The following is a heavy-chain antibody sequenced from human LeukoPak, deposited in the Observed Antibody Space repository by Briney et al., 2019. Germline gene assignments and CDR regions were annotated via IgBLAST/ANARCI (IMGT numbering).Heavy chain of an antibody. Sequence: SETLSLTCTVSGDSSSNSIYYWGWIRQPPGKGLEWIGSIDYSGSTYYNPSLKSRATISIDTSKTQFSLRLSSVIAADTAVYYCAREYTLYRSGWFLDYWGQGTVVTVSS. CDR3: AREYTLYRSGWFLDY. V-gene: IGHV4-39*07. CDR2: IDYSGST. J-gene: IGHJ4*02. CDR1: GDSSSNSIYY. D-gene: IGHD6-19*01.